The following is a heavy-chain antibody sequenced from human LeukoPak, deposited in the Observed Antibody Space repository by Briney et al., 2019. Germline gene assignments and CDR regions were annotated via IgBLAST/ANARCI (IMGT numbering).Heavy chain of an antibody. D-gene: IGHD6-13*01. J-gene: IGHJ6*02. Sequence: SETLSLTCTVSGGSISSYYWSWIRQPPGKGLEWIGYIYYSVSTNYNPSLKSRVTISVDTSKNQFSLKLSSVTAADTAVYYCASVAAAGYYYGMDVWGQGTTVTVSS. V-gene: IGHV4-59*08. CDR1: GGSISSYY. CDR3: ASVAAAGYYYGMDV. CDR2: IYYSVST.